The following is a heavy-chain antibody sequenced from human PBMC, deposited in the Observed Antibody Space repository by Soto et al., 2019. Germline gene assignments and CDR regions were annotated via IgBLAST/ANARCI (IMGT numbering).Heavy chain of an antibody. D-gene: IGHD6-13*01. Sequence: QVQLVESGGGVVQPGRSLRLSCAASGFTFSSYGMHWVRQAPGKGLEWVAVISYDGSNKYYADSVKGRFTISRDNSKNTLYLQMNSLRAEDTAVYYCAKYSSRGSSWEDYWGQGTLVTVSS. V-gene: IGHV3-30*18. J-gene: IGHJ4*02. CDR3: AKYSSRGSSWEDY. CDR1: GFTFSSYG. CDR2: ISYDGSNK.